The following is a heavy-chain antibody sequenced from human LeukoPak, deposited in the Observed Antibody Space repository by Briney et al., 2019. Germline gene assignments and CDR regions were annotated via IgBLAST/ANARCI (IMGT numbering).Heavy chain of an antibody. J-gene: IGHJ4*02. Sequence: GGSLRLSCVASGLPIADFAMHWVRQAPGKGLECVSLISGDGVSTFYADSVKGRFSISRDNSKNSLSLEMNSLRTEDTAMYYCARESGKFDYWGQGTLVAVSS. CDR1: GLPIADFA. CDR3: ARESGKFDY. V-gene: IGHV3-43*02. CDR2: ISGDGVST.